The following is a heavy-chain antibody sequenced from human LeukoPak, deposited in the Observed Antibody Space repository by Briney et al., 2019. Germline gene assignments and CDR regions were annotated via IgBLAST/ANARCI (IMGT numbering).Heavy chain of an antibody. CDR1: GGSFSGYY. Sequence: SETLSLTCAVYGGSFSGYYWSWIRQPPGKGLEWIGEINHSGSTNYNPSLKSRVTISVDTSKNQFSLKLSSVTAADTAVYYCARLVISSSGWNVVLIPPYYYMDVWGKGTTVTVSS. J-gene: IGHJ6*03. V-gene: IGHV4-34*01. D-gene: IGHD6-19*01. CDR2: INHSGST. CDR3: ARLVISSSGWNVVLIPPYYYMDV.